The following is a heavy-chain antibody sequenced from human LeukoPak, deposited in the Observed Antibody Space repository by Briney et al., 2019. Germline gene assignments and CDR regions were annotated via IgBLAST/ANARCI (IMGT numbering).Heavy chain of an antibody. J-gene: IGHJ6*02. CDR1: GYSFTSYW. CDR2: IYPSDSDT. CDR3: ARSSIAVAGTLYYYGMDV. V-gene: IGHV5-51*01. D-gene: IGHD6-19*01. Sequence: GESLKISCKGSGYSFTSYWIGWVRQMPGKGLEWMGIIYPSDSDTRYSPSFQGQVTISADKSISTAYLQWSSLKASDTAMYYCARSSIAVAGTLYYYGMDVWGQGTTVTVSS.